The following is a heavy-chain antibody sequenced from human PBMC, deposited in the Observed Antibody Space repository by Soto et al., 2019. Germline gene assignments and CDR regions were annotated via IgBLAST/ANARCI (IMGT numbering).Heavy chain of an antibody. CDR3: AKHRAGFGSGSDTYYFDV. CDR1: GVTFSTYA. V-gene: IGHV3-23*01. CDR2: ISGSGGTT. D-gene: IGHD3-10*01. J-gene: IGHJ4*02. Sequence: EVQLLESGGDLVQPGGSLRLSCIASGVTFSTYAMSWVRQAPGKGLEWVSAISGSGGTTYYADSVKGRFTISRDNSKNTLYLQINSLRAEDTAVYYCAKHRAGFGSGSDTYYFDVWGQGTLVTVSS.